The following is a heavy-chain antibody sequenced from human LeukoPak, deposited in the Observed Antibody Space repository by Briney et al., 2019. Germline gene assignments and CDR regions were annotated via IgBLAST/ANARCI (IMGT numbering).Heavy chain of an antibody. J-gene: IGHJ4*02. CDR1: GFTVSSNY. V-gene: IGHV3-53*05. CDR3: AKDKSMVRELDY. CDR2: IYSGGST. D-gene: IGHD3-10*01. Sequence: GGSLRLSCAASGFTVSSNYMSWVRQAPGKGLEWVSVIYSGGSTYYADSVKGRFTISRDNSKNTLFLQMNSLRAEDTAVYYCAKDKSMVRELDYWGQGNLVTVSS.